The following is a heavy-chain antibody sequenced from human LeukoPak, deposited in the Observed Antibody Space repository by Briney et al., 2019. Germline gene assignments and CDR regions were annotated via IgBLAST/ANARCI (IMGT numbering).Heavy chain of an antibody. V-gene: IGHV4-59*01. Sequence: SETLSLTCTVSGGSISIYYWSWIRQPPGKGLEWIGYIYYSGTTNYNPSLKSRVTISVDTSKNQFSLKLSSVTAADTAVYYCARGVYIAAAQYGYWGQGTLVSVSS. D-gene: IGHD6-13*01. J-gene: IGHJ4*02. CDR3: ARGVYIAAAQYGY. CDR1: GGSISIYY. CDR2: IYYSGTT.